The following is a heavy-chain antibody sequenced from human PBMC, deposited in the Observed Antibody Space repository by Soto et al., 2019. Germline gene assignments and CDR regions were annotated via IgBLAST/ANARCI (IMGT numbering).Heavy chain of an antibody. D-gene: IGHD2-21*01. J-gene: IGHJ6*02. CDR2: ISGDGRTA. CDR1: GFTFSSYW. Sequence: EVQMVESGGGLVQPGGSLRLACAASGFTFSSYWMHWVRQAPGEGLVWVSRISGDGRTATYADSVKGRFTISRDNAENTLYLQMNSLRAEYTATYYCVMLRGGSIVTYGMDVWGQGTMVTVSS. V-gene: IGHV3-74*01. CDR3: VMLRGGSIVTYGMDV.